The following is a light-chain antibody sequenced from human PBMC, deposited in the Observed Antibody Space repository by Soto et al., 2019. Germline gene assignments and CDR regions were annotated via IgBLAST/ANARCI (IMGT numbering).Light chain of an antibody. Sequence: QSVLTQPPSASGTPGQRVTISCSGSSSNIGSNYVYWYQQLPGTAPKLLIYRNNQRPSGVPDRFSGSKSGTSASLAISGLRSEDEAEYYCAAWDDSHYVFGTGTQLTVL. CDR1: SSNIGSNY. CDR3: AAWDDSHYV. CDR2: RNN. V-gene: IGLV1-47*01. J-gene: IGLJ1*01.